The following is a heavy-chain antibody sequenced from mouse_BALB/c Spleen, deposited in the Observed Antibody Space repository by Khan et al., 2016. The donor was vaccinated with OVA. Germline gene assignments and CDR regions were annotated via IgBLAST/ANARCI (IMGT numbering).Heavy chain of an antibody. Sequence: QVRLQQSGPELVKPGASVKMSCKASEYSFTDYIISWVKRRTGQGLQWIGEIYPGSGSIYSNEKFKGKATLTADKSSNTAYMQLSSLTSEDSAVYFCARRDYGSSYPGFVYWGQGTLVTVSA. J-gene: IGHJ3*01. D-gene: IGHD1-1*01. CDR3: ARRDYGSSYPGFVY. CDR1: EYSFTDYI. CDR2: IYPGSGSI. V-gene: IGHV1-77*01.